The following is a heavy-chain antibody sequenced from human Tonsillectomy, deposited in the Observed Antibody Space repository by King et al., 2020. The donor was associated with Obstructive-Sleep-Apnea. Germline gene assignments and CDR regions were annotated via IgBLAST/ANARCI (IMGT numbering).Heavy chain of an antibody. CDR2: ISYSVNT. CDR3: GRGYYDGDGHLPPFNH. J-gene: IGHJ4*02. CDR1: SGSISSSSYY. Sequence: QLQESGPGLLKPSETLSLTCTVSSGSISSSSYYWGWIRQPPGKGLEWIGTISYSVNTYYNPSLKSRVTISVDTSKNQFSVKLSSVTAADTAVYYCGRGYYDGDGHLPPFNHWGQGTLVTVSS. D-gene: IGHD3-22*01. V-gene: IGHV4-39*07.